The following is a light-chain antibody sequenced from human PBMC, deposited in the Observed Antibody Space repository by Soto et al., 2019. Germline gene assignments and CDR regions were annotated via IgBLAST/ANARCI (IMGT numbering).Light chain of an antibody. CDR2: EVN. CDR3: SSYTSSSTRV. J-gene: IGLJ3*02. CDR1: GSDVGGYNY. Sequence: QSALTQPASVSGSPGQSITISCAGTGSDVGGYNYVSWYQQHPGKAPKLMIYEVNNRPSGVSNRFSGSKSGNTASLTISGLQAEDEADYYCSSYTSSSTRVFGGGTKVTVL. V-gene: IGLV2-14*01.